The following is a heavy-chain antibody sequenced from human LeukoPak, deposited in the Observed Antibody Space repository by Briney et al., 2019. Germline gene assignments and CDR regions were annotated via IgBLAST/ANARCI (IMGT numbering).Heavy chain of an antibody. CDR1: GGSISSYY. CDR2: IYYSGST. Sequence: SETLSLTCTVSGGSISSYYWSWIRQPPGKGLEWIGYIYYSGSTNYNPSLKSRVTISVDTSKNQFSLKLSSVTAADTAVYYCATDYYYDSSGSYYTVDYWGQGTLVTVSS. CDR3: ATDYYYDSSGSYYTVDY. V-gene: IGHV4-59*01. D-gene: IGHD3-22*01. J-gene: IGHJ4*02.